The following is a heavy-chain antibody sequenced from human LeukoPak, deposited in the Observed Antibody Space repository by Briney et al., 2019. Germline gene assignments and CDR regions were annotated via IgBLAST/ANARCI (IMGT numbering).Heavy chain of an antibody. J-gene: IGHJ4*02. Sequence: GASVKVSCKASGGTFISYAISWVRQAPGQGLEWMGRIIPIFGTANCAQKFQGRVTITTDESTSTAYMELSSLRSEDTAVYYCARDRNWEHQGAFDYWGQGTLVTVSS. V-gene: IGHV1-69*05. CDR3: ARDRNWEHQGAFDY. CDR1: GGTFISYA. CDR2: IIPIFGTA. D-gene: IGHD7-27*01.